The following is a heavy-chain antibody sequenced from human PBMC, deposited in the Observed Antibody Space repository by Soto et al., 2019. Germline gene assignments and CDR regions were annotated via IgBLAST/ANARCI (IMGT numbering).Heavy chain of an antibody. D-gene: IGHD2-2*01. Sequence: AASVKVSCKASGYPFSSCGITWVRQAPGQGLEWMGWISTYNGNTNYSQKLQGRVTMTTDTSSNTAYMDLRGLRSDDTAVYYCAIVPAAIIADYWGQGTLVTV. CDR2: ISTYNGNT. CDR3: AIVPAAIIADY. V-gene: IGHV1-18*01. J-gene: IGHJ4*02. CDR1: GYPFSSCG.